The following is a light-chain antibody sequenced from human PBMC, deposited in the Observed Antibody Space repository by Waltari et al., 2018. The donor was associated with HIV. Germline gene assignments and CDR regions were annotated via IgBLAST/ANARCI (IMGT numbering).Light chain of an antibody. CDR2: EVS. CDR1: SSDVATYKL. Sequence: QSALTQPASVSASPGQSFTISCTRTSSDVATYKLVSWYQQHPGKAPKLMIYEVSKRPSGVSDRFSGSKSGDTASLTISGLQAEDEADYYCCSYVSNVIFGGGTKLTVL. CDR3: CSYVSNVI. V-gene: IGLV2-23*02. J-gene: IGLJ2*01.